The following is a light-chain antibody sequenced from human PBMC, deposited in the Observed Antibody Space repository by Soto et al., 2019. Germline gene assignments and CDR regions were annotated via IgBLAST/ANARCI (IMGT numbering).Light chain of an antibody. J-gene: IGKJ4*01. CDR1: QSVSSSY. Sequence: EIVLTQSPGTLSLSPGERATLSCRASQSVSSSYLAWYQQKPGQAPRLLIYGASSRATGIPDRFSGSGSGTHFTLTISRLEPEDFAVYYCQQYGSSPPLTFGGGTKVEIK. CDR3: QQYGSSPPLT. CDR2: GAS. V-gene: IGKV3-20*01.